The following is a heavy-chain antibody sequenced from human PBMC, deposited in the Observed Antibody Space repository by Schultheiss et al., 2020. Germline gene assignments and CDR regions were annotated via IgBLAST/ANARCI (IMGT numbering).Heavy chain of an antibody. V-gene: IGHV3-66*01. CDR3: ARWGHMTTGMDV. CDR1: GFTFSSYW. J-gene: IGHJ6*02. Sequence: GGSLRLSCAASGFTFSSYWMSWVRQAPGKGLEWVSVIYSGGSTYYADSVKGRFTISRDNAKNTLYLQMNSLRAEDTAVYYCARWGHMTTGMDVWGQGTTVTVSS. D-gene: IGHD4-17*01. CDR2: IYSGGST.